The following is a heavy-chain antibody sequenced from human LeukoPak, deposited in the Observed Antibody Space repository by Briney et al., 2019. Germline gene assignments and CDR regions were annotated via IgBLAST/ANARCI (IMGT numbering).Heavy chain of an antibody. J-gene: IGHJ1*01. CDR1: GGTFSNYA. V-gene: IGHV1-69*13. CDR2: IIPIFGTA. CDR3: ARDSSEFRSLIPH. D-gene: IGHD2-21*01. Sequence: PVKVSCKASGGTFSNYAISWVRQAPGQGLEWMGGIIPIFGTANYAQKFQGRVTITADESTSTAYMELSSLRSEDTAVYYCARDSSEFRSLIPHWGQGTLVTVSS.